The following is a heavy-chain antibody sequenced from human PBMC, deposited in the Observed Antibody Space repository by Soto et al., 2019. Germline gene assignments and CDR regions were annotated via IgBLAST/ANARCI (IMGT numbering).Heavy chain of an antibody. CDR2: MYYSGGS. CDR3: VRSGHSFGGAM. D-gene: IGHD3-16*01. V-gene: IGHV4-59*01. Sequence: SETLSLTCTVSGASMNNYYGSWVRQPPGKGLEWIGYMYYSGGSNSNPSLKGRVTISVDTSKNQISLKLTSVPAADTAAYYCVRSGHSFGGAMWGQGTLVAVSS. CDR1: GASMNNYY. J-gene: IGHJ4*02.